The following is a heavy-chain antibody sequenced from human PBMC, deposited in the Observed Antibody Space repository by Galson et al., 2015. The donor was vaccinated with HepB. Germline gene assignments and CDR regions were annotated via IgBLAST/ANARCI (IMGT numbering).Heavy chain of an antibody. V-gene: IGHV3-30*04. CDR1: GFTLSSYA. D-gene: IGHD3-9*01. Sequence: SLRLSCAASGFTLSSYAMHWVRQAPGKGLEWVAVISYDGSNKYYADSVKGRFTISRDNSKNTLYLQMNSLRAEDTAVYYCARDSTHYDILTGYYSNWFDPWGQGTLVTVSS. CDR3: ARDSTHYDILTGYYSNWFDP. J-gene: IGHJ5*02. CDR2: ISYDGSNK.